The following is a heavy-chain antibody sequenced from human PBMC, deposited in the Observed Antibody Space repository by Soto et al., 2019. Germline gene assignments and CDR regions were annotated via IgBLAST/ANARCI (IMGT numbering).Heavy chain of an antibody. J-gene: IGHJ5*02. CDR2: INSDGSIT. D-gene: IGHD3-10*01. CDR3: AGFRGLYWLDP. CDR1: GFNVNIYG. V-gene: IGHV3-74*01. Sequence: GGSLRLSCAASGFNVNIYGMHWVRQSPDKGLVWVSRINSDGSITSYADSVKGRFTISRDNGKNTLYLQMNSLRAEDTAVYYCAGFRGLYWLDPWRQGIQVTVSS.